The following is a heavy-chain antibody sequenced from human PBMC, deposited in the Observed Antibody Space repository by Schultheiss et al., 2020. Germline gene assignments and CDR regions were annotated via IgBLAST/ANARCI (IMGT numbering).Heavy chain of an antibody. CDR1: GGSISSYY. V-gene: IGHV4-34*01. CDR2: INHSGST. CDR3: ARRTTGGFFDY. J-gene: IGHJ4*02. Sequence: SETLSLTCTVSGGSISSYYWSWIRQPPGKGLEWIGEINHSGSTNYNPSLKSRVTISVDTSKNQFSLKLSSVTAADTAVYYCARRTTGGFFDYWGQGTLVTVSS. D-gene: IGHD1-1*01.